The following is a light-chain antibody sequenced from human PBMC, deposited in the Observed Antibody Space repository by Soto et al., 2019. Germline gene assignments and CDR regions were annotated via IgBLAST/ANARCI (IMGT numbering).Light chain of an antibody. CDR2: GAS. J-gene: IGKJ1*01. V-gene: IGKV3-20*01. Sequence: IVMTQSPATLSVSPGERATLSCRASQSVSSSYLAWYQQKPGQAPRLLIYGASSRATGIPDRFSGSGSGTDFTLTIRRLEPEDFAVYYCQQYGSSPRTFGQGTKVDIK. CDR3: QQYGSSPRT. CDR1: QSVSSSY.